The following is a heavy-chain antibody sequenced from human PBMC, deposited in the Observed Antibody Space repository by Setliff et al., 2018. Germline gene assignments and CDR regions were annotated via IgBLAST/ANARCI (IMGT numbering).Heavy chain of an antibody. V-gene: IGHV1-69*06. D-gene: IGHD1-1*01. CDR3: ARDSVTLGQLERRGGWHYYGMDV. J-gene: IGHJ6*02. CDR2: ITPIFETA. Sequence: SVKVSCKASGGTFSGYAFSWVRQAPGQGLEWIGGITPIFETAHYAEKFRDRVTITADKSTTTVHMGLSSLTSEETAVYFCARDSVTLGQLERRGGWHYYGMDVWGQGTTVTVSS. CDR1: GGTFSGYA.